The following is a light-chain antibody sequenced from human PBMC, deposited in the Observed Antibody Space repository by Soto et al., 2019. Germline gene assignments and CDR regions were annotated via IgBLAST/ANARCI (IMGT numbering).Light chain of an antibody. J-gene: IGLJ3*02. CDR1: NSDVGGYDR. CDR3: ISYIPSTTTHWV. V-gene: IGLV2-14*01. CDR2: EVY. Sequence: QSALTHPASVSGSPGQSITISCTGTNSDVGGYDRVSWYQHHPGKAPKLLIFEVYNRPSGISDRFSGSKSGDTASLTISGLQAEDEADYYCISYIPSTTTHWVFGGGTKVTVL.